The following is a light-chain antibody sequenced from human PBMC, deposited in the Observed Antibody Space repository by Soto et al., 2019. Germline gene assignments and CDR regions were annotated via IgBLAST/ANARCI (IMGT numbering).Light chain of an antibody. V-gene: IGKV1-39*01. CDR1: QGISTY. CDR2: AAS. CDR3: QQSYRTPLT. Sequence: DIQMTQSPSSLSASVGDRVTITCRASQGISTYLNWFQQKPGKAPELLIYAASSLQSAVPSRFSGSGSGTDFILTINSLQPEDFATYYCQQSYRTPLTFGGGTKVDIK. J-gene: IGKJ4*01.